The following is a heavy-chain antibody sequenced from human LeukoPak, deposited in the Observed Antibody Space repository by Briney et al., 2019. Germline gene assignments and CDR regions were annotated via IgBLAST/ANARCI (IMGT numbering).Heavy chain of an antibody. CDR1: GGSISSGSYY. D-gene: IGHD3-22*01. V-gene: IGHV4-61*02. Sequence: SETLSLTCTVSGGSISSGSYYWSWIRQPAGKGLEWIGLIYTSGSTNYNPSLKSRVTISVDTSKNQFSLKLSSVTAADTAVYYCARKVYGPTYYYDSSGPRFDYWGQGTLVTVSS. CDR2: IYTSGST. CDR3: ARKVYGPTYYYDSSGPRFDY. J-gene: IGHJ4*02.